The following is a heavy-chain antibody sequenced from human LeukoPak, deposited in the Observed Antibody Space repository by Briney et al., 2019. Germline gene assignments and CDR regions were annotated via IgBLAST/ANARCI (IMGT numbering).Heavy chain of an antibody. CDR3: ARGLVVVAASPYYYHGMDV. D-gene: IGHD2-15*01. CDR1: GGSFSGYY. Sequence: SETLSLTCAVYGGSFSGYYWSWIRQPPGKGLEWIGEINHSGSTNYNPSLKSRVTISVDTSKNQFSLKLSSVTAADTAVYYCARGLVVVAASPYYYHGMDVWGQGTTVTVSS. J-gene: IGHJ6*02. V-gene: IGHV4-34*01. CDR2: INHSGST.